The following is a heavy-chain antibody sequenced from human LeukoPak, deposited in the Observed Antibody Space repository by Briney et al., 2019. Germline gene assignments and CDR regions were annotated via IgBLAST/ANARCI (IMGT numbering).Heavy chain of an antibody. V-gene: IGHV4-34*01. CDR3: ARRGSAAGRGFDP. J-gene: IGHJ5*02. D-gene: IGHD6-13*01. Sequence: SETLSLTCAVYGGSFSGYYWSWIRQPPGKGLEWIGSIYYSGSTYYNPSLKSRVTISVDTSKNQFSLKLSSVTAADTAVYYCARRGSAAGRGFDPWGQGTLVTVSS. CDR1: GGSFSGYY. CDR2: IYYSGST.